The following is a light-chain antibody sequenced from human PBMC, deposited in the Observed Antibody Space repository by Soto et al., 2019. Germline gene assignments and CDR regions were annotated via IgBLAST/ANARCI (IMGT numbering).Light chain of an antibody. CDR2: EVS. Sequence: QSVVTQPASVSGSPGQSITISCTGTSNDVGSYNLVSWYQQFPGKAPELLIYEVSKRPSGVSNRFSGSKSGSTASLTISGLQAEDEAGYYCCSYAGTYVFGPGTKLTVL. V-gene: IGLV2-23*02. CDR1: SNDVGSYNL. CDR3: CSYAGTYV. J-gene: IGLJ1*01.